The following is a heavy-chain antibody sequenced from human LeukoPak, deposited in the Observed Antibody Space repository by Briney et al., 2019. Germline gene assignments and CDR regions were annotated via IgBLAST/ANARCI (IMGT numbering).Heavy chain of an antibody. CDR3: ARGAWYCSSTSCSEPHAFDI. CDR2: ISYDGSNK. V-gene: IGHV3-30*04. Sequence: GGSLRLSCAASGFTFSSYAMHWVRQAPGKGLEWVAVISYDGSNKYYADSVKGRFTISRDNAKNSLYLQMNSLRAEDTAVYYCARGAWYCSSTSCSEPHAFDIWGQGTMVTVSS. J-gene: IGHJ3*02. CDR1: GFTFSSYA. D-gene: IGHD2-2*01.